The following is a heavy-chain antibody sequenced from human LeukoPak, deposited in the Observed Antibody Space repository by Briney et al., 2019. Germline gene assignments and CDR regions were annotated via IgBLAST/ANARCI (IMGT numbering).Heavy chain of an antibody. Sequence: GGSLRLSCAAFGFTFSNYNMNWVRQAPGKGLEWVSSISSSSTYIYYADSVKGRFTISRDNAKNSLYLQMNSLRAEDTALYYRARDGVVVTAIPSGLYDYWGQGTLVTVSS. CDR3: ARDGVVVTAIPSGLYDY. V-gene: IGHV3-21*01. J-gene: IGHJ4*02. CDR2: ISSSSTYI. CDR1: GFTFSNYN. D-gene: IGHD2-21*02.